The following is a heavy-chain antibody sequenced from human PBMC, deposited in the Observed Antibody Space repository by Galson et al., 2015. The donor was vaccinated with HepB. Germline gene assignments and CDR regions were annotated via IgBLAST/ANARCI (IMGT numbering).Heavy chain of an antibody. CDR1: GGSISSGGYY. J-gene: IGHJ3*02. D-gene: IGHD1-26*01. Sequence: GGSISSGGYYWSWIRQPPGKGLEWIGYIYYSGSTYYNPSLKSRVTISVDTSKNQFSLKLSSVTAADTAVYYCAGARVGLRDAFDIWGQGTMVTVSS. CDR3: AGARVGLRDAFDI. CDR2: IYYSGST. V-gene: IGHV4-30-4*01.